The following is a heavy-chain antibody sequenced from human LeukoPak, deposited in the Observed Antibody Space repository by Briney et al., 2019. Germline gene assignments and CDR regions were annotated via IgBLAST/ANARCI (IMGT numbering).Heavy chain of an antibody. CDR2: IYYSGST. V-gene: IGHV4-59*01. CDR3: ARDSYGDFDYMDV. CDR1: GGSISSNY. Sequence: PSETLSLTCSVSGGSISSNYWTWIRQPPGKGLEWIGYIYYSGSTNYNPSLKSRVTISIDTSKKQFSLKLSSVTAADTAVYYCARDSYGDFDYMDVWGKGTTVTASS. J-gene: IGHJ6*03. D-gene: IGHD4-17*01.